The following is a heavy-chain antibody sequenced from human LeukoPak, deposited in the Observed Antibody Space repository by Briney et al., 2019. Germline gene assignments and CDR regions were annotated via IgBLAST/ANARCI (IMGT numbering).Heavy chain of an antibody. Sequence: GGSLRLSCAASGFTFSSYSMNWVRQAPGKGLEWVSAISGSTGSTYYADSVKGRFTISRDNSMNTLCLQMNTLRAEDTAVYYCAKDNSYGNFDYWGQGALVTVSS. CDR3: AKDNSYGNFDY. J-gene: IGHJ4*02. V-gene: IGHV3-23*01. CDR1: GFTFSSYS. D-gene: IGHD5-18*01. CDR2: ISGSTGST.